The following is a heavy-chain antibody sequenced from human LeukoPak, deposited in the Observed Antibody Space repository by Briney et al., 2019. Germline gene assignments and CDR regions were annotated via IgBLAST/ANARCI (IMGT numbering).Heavy chain of an antibody. Sequence: SETLSLTCAVYGGSFSGYYWSWIRQPPGKGLEWIGEINHSGSTNYNPSLKSRVTISVDTSKNQFSLKLSSVTAADTAVYYCARQRYYYGSGSYYIQDFDYWGQGTLVTVSS. CDR3: ARQRYYYGSGSYYIQDFDY. CDR2: INHSGST. D-gene: IGHD3-10*01. V-gene: IGHV4-34*01. CDR1: GGSFSGYY. J-gene: IGHJ4*02.